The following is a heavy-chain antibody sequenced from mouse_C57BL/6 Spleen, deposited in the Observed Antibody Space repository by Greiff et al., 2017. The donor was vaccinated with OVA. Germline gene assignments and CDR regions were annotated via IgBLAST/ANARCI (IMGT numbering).Heavy chain of an antibody. V-gene: IGHV2-2*01. D-gene: IGHD2-1*01. Sequence: VQGVESGPGLVQPSQSLSITCTVSGFSLTSYGVHWVRQSPGKGLEWLGVIWSGGSTDYNAAFISRLSISKDNSKSQVFFKMNSLQADDTAIYYCASDLLRGYFDYWGQGTTLTVSS. J-gene: IGHJ2*01. CDR1: GFSLTSYG. CDR3: ASDLLRGYFDY. CDR2: IWSGGST.